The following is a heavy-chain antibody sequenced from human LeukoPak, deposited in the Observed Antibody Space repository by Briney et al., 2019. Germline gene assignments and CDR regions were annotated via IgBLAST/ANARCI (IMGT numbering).Heavy chain of an antibody. CDR1: GGSISSGDYY. V-gene: IGHV4-30-4*01. CDR3: ARATYYYGSGSDLSWYFDL. Sequence: SETLSLTCTVSGGSISSGDYYWSWIRQPPGKGLEWIGCIYYSGSTYYNPSLKSRVTISVDTSKNQFSLKLSSVAAADTAVYYCARATYYYGSGSDLSWYFDLWGRGTLVTVSS. CDR2: IYYSGST. J-gene: IGHJ2*01. D-gene: IGHD3-10*01.